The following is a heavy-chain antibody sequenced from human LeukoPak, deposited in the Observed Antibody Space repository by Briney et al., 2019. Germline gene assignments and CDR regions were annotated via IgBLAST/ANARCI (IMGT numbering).Heavy chain of an antibody. CDR2: INHSGST. CDR1: GVSFSGYY. J-gene: IGHJ4*02. D-gene: IGHD6-19*01. V-gene: IGHV4-34*01. CDR3: ARGRSSGLKRGHFDY. Sequence: SETLSLTCAVYGVSFSGYYWSWIRQPPGKGLEWIGEINHSGSTNYNPSLKSRVTISVDTSKNQFSLKLSSVTAADTAVYYCARGRSSGLKRGHFDYWGQGTLVTVSS.